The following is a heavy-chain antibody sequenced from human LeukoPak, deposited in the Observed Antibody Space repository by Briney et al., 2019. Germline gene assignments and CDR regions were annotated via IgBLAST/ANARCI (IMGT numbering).Heavy chain of an antibody. V-gene: IGHV3-23*01. D-gene: IGHD3-10*01. Sequence: GGSLRLSCAASGFTFSSYAMSWVRQAPGKGLGWVSAISGSGGSTYYADSVEGRFTISRDNSKNTLYLQMNSLRAEDTAVYYCAKDTRITMVRGMGYWGQGTLVTVSS. J-gene: IGHJ4*02. CDR3: AKDTRITMVRGMGY. CDR2: ISGSGGST. CDR1: GFTFSSYA.